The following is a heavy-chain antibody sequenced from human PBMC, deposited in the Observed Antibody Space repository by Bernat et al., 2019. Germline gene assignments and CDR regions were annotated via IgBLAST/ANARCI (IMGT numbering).Heavy chain of an antibody. J-gene: IGHJ4*02. CDR1: GFSFTNAW. D-gene: IGHD6-19*01. CDR2: IKSKTDGGKK. Sequence: EVQLVESGGGLVKPGGSLRLSCAASGFSFTNAWMNWVRQAPGKGLEWVGRIKSKTDGGKKDYAAPVKGGSPISKNAQKNTLYLKINSLKTEDTAVYYCTRRSSSSGWSYFDYWGQGTLVTVSS. CDR3: TRRSSSSGWSYFDY. V-gene: IGHV3-15*07.